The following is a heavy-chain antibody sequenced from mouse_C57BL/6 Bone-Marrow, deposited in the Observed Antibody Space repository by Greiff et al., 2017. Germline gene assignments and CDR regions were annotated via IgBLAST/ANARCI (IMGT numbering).Heavy chain of an antibody. CDR1: GYAFTIYL. CDR2: INPGSGGT. J-gene: IGHJ3*01. Sequence: QVQLQQSGAELVRPGTSVKVSCKASGYAFTIYLIEWVKQRPGQGLEWIGVINPGSGGTNYNEKFKGKATLTADKSSSTAYLQLSSLTSEDSAVYFCAGSKNWDSWYAYWGQGTLVTVSA. V-gene: IGHV1-54*01. D-gene: IGHD4-1*01. CDR3: AGSKNWDSWYAY.